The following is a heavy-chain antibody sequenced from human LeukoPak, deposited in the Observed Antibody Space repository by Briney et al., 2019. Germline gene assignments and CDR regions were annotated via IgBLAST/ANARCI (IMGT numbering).Heavy chain of an antibody. V-gene: IGHV3-23*01. CDR2: VTGSGGTT. CDR1: GFTFSSYA. J-gene: IGHJ5*02. Sequence: PGGSLRLSCAASGFTFSSYAMSWVRQTPGKGLEWVSGVTGSGGTTFYADSVKGRFTISRDNSKNTLYLQMNSLRAEDTAVYYCARQDYDILTGYYKFGWFDPWGQGTLVTASS. D-gene: IGHD3-9*01. CDR3: ARQDYDILTGYYKFGWFDP.